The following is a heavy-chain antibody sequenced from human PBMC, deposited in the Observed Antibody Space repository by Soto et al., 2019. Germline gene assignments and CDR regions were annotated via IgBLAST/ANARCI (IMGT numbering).Heavy chain of an antibody. CDR3: ASSLLGKYGDYRYYGMGV. CDR2: ISYDGSNK. CDR1: GFTFSSYA. D-gene: IGHD4-17*01. V-gene: IGHV3-30-3*01. J-gene: IGHJ6*02. Sequence: GGSLRLSCAASGFTFSSYAMHWVRQAPGKGLEWVAVISYDGSNKYYADSVKGRFTISRDNSKNTLYLQMNSLRAEDTAVYYCASSLLGKYGDYRYYGMGVWGQGTTVTVSS.